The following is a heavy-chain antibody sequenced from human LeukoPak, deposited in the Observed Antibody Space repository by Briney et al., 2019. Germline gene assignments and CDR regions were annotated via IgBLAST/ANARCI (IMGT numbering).Heavy chain of an antibody. CDR3: ARVKVADTTAGYFDY. CDR2: IIPIFGTA. Sequence: ASVKVSCKASGGTFSSYAISWVRQAPGQGLEWMGGIIPIFGTANYAQKFQGRVTITTDESTSTAYMELSSLGSEDTAVYYCARVKVADTTAGYFDYWGQGTLVTVSS. D-gene: IGHD6-19*01. V-gene: IGHV1-69*05. CDR1: GGTFSSYA. J-gene: IGHJ4*02.